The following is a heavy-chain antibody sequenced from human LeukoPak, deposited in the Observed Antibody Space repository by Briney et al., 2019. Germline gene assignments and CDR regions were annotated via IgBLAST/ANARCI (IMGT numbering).Heavy chain of an antibody. D-gene: IGHD2-15*01. Sequence: SETLSLTCTVSDDSISSGDYYWNWIRQPPGKGLEWIGYIFHRGGTSYNPSLKSRILFSVDTSQNQFSLKLNSVTAADTAVYYCVREILYCSGGSCYRGPFDNWGQGTLVTVSA. CDR3: VREILYCSGGSCYRGPFDN. CDR1: DDSISSGDYY. J-gene: IGHJ4*02. CDR2: IFHRGGT. V-gene: IGHV4-30-4*01.